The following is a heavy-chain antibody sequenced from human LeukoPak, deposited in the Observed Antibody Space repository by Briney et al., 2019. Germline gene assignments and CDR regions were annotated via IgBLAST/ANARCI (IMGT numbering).Heavy chain of an antibody. CDR1: GYTFTSYY. Sequence: ASVKVSCKASGYTFTSYYMHWVRQAPGQGLEWMGMIIPSRDSRNYAQRFQGRVTITMDTSTSTVYMELSSLTSEDPAVYSCVRGKTGYSSGWPYFDFWGQGTLVTVSS. CDR2: IIPSRDSR. J-gene: IGHJ4*02. V-gene: IGHV1-46*01. CDR3: VRGKTGYSSGWPYFDF. D-gene: IGHD6-19*01.